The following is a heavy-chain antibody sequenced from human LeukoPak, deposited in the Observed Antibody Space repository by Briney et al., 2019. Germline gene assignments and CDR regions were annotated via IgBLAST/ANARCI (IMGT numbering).Heavy chain of an antibody. Sequence: PGGSLRLSCAASGFTFSSYAMSWVRQAPGKGLEWVSAISGSGGSTYYADSVKGRFTISRDSSKNTLYLQMNSLRAEDTAVYYCAKDEELGYSYGAIDYWGQGTLVTVSS. CDR1: GFTFSSYA. CDR2: ISGSGGST. J-gene: IGHJ4*02. D-gene: IGHD5-18*01. V-gene: IGHV3-23*01. CDR3: AKDEELGYSYGAIDY.